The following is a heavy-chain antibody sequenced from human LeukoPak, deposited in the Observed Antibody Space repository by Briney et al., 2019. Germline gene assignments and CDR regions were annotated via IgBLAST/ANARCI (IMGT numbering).Heavy chain of an antibody. CDR2: INHSGST. CDR1: GGSFSGYY. J-gene: IGHJ5*02. Sequence: PSETLSLTCAVYGGSFSGYYWSWIRQPPGKGLEWIGEINHSGSTNCNPSLKSRVTISVDTSKNQFSLKLSSVTAADTAVYYCARGVRDVVVPAAKYNWFDPWGQGTLVTVSS. CDR3: ARGVRDVVVPAAKYNWFDP. V-gene: IGHV4-34*01. D-gene: IGHD2-2*01.